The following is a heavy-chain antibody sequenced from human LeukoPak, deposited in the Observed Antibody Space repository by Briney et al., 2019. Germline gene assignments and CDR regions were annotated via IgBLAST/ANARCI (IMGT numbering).Heavy chain of an antibody. D-gene: IGHD6-6*01. Sequence: SETLSLTCTVSGGSISSGDYYWSWIRQPPGKGLEWIGYIYYSGSTYYNPSLKSRVTISVDTSKNQFSLKLSSVTAADTAVYYCASSSSEPPYYYYGMDVWGQGTTVTVSS. J-gene: IGHJ6*02. CDR1: GGSISSGDYY. V-gene: IGHV4-30-4*02. CDR3: ASSSSEPPYYYYGMDV. CDR2: IYYSGST.